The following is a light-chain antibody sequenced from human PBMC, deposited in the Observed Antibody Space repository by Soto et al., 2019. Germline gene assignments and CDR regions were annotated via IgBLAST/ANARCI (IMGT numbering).Light chain of an antibody. CDR3: SSYTSSSTLLNWG. J-gene: IGLJ3*02. Sequence: QSALTQPASVSGSPGQSITISCTGTSSDVGGYNYVSWYQQHPGKAPKLMIYDVSNRPSGVSNRFSGSKSGNTASLTISGLQAEDEADYYCSSYTSSSTLLNWGFGGGTKVNVL. CDR2: DVS. V-gene: IGLV2-14*01. CDR1: SSDVGGYNY.